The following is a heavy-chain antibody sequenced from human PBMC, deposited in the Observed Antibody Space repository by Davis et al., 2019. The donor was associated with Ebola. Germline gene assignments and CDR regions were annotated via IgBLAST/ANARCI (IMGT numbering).Heavy chain of an antibody. CDR2: ISGTAVTT. J-gene: IGHJ4*02. D-gene: IGHD4/OR15-4a*01. CDR3: AKGANYGAPFDY. V-gene: IGHV3-23*01. Sequence: GESLKISCAASGFTFTSYAMNWVRQAPGKGLECVSFISGTAVTTYYADSVKGRFTISRDKSKNTLYLQMNSLRAEDTAVYYCAKGANYGAPFDYWGQGTLVTVSS. CDR1: GFTFTSYA.